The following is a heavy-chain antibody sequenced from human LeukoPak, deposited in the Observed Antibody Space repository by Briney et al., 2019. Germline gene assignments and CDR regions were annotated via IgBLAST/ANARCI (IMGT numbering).Heavy chain of an antibody. J-gene: IGHJ5*02. Sequence: GASVKVSCKASGYTFSNYYIHWVRQAPGQGLEWMGWSNPNSGGTNYAQKFQGRVTMTRDTSISTAYMELSRLRSGDTAVYYCARDSVDTAMENWFDPWGQGTLVTVSS. CDR2: SNPNSGGT. V-gene: IGHV1-2*02. D-gene: IGHD5-18*01. CDR1: GYTFSNYY. CDR3: ARDSVDTAMENWFDP.